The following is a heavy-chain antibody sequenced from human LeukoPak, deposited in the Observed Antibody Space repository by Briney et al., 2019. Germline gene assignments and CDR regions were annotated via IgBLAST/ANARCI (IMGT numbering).Heavy chain of an antibody. CDR2: IYTSGST. J-gene: IGHJ5*02. V-gene: IGHV4-61*02. CDR1: GGSISSGSYY. D-gene: IGHD4-23*01. CDR3: ARDDVNSGGWFVP. Sequence: SETLSLTCTVSGGSISSGSYYWSWIRQPAGKGLEWIGRIYTSGSTNYNPSLKSRVTISVDTSKTQFSLKLSSVTAADTAVYYCARDDVNSGGWFVPWGPGTLVTVSS.